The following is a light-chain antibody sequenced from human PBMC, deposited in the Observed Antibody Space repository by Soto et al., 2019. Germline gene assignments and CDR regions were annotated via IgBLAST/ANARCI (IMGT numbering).Light chain of an antibody. V-gene: IGKV3-20*01. CDR2: GAS. CDR1: QSVRNSY. Sequence: EILLMQSPGTLSLSPGERATLSCRASQSVRNSYLAWYQQKPCQAPRLLIYGASGRATGIPDRFSGSGSGTDCTLTISRLEPEYCAVYYCQQYGSSPSTFGQGTKLEI. J-gene: IGKJ2*01. CDR3: QQYGSSPST.